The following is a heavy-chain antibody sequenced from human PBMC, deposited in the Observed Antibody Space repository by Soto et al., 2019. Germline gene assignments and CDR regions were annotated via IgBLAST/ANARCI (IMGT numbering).Heavy chain of an antibody. CDR3: ARLIGTTYFDY. V-gene: IGHV4-39*01. J-gene: IGHJ4*02. Sequence: SETLSLTCTVSGGSISSSSYYWGWIRQPPGKGLEWIGSIYYSGSTYYNPSLKSRVTISVDTSKNQFSLKLSSVTAADTAVYYCARLIGTTYFDYWGQGTLVTVSS. D-gene: IGHD1-7*01. CDR1: GGSISSSSYY. CDR2: IYYSGST.